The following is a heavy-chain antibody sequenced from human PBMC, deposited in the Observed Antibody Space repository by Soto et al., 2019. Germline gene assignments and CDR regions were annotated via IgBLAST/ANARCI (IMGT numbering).Heavy chain of an antibody. CDR3: AKCSVLQRHNWLDR. D-gene: IGHD2-15*01. CDR1: GFTFSSYA. Sequence: VGSLRLSCAASGFTFSSYAMSWVRQAPGKGLEWVSAISGSGGSTYYADSVKGRFTISRDNTKNTLYLQRNSLRAEDTAVYYCAKCSVLQRHNWLDRSGPGAMVTVYS. V-gene: IGHV3-23*01. J-gene: IGHJ5*02. CDR2: ISGSGGST.